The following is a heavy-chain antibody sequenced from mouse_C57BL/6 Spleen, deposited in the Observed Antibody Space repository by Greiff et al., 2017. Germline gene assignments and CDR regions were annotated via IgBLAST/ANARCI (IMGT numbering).Heavy chain of an antibody. CDR2: INYDGSST. CDR3: ARDRHYYGSSYWYFDV. D-gene: IGHD1-1*01. CDR1: GFTFSDYY. Sequence: EVQVVESEGGLVQPGSSMKLSCTASGFTFSDYYMAWVRQVPEKGLEWVANINYDGSSTYYLDSLKSRFIISRDNAKNILYLQMSSLKSEDTATYYCARDRHYYGSSYWYFDVGGTGTTVTVSS. J-gene: IGHJ1*03. V-gene: IGHV5-16*01.